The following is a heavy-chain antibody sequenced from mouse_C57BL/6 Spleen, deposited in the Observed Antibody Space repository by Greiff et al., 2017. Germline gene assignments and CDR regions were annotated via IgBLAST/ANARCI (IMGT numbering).Heavy chain of an antibody. CDR1: GYSITSGYD. V-gene: IGHV3-1*01. CDR2: ISYSGST. D-gene: IGHD2-1*01. J-gene: IGHJ2*01. Sequence: EVQLQESGPGMVKPSQSLSLTCTVTGYSITSGYDWHWIRHFPGNKLEWMGYISYSGSTNYNPSLKSRISITHDTSKNHFFLKLNSVTTEDTATYYCARADYGNYYFDYWGQGTTLTVSS. CDR3: ARADYGNYYFDY.